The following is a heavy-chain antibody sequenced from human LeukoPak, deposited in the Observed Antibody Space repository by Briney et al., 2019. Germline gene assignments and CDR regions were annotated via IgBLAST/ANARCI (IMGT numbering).Heavy chain of an antibody. Sequence: ASVKVSCKASGGTFSSYAISWVRQAPGQGLEWMGRIIPILGIANYAQKFQGRVTITADKSTSTAYMELSSLRSEDTAVYYCARDKGYCSSASCYPYYYGMDVWGQGTTVTVSS. J-gene: IGHJ6*02. V-gene: IGHV1-69*04. D-gene: IGHD2-2*01. CDR1: GGTFSSYA. CDR3: ARDKGYCSSASCYPYYYGMDV. CDR2: IIPILGIA.